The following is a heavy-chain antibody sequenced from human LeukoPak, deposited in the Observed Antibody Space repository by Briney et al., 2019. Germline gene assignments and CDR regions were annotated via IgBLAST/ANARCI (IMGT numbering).Heavy chain of an antibody. CDR3: ATYDTDGGYFEY. J-gene: IGHJ4*02. CDR2: IHYSGNS. Sequence: TLSLTCTVSGGSVSSGDYFWSWIRQHPGRGLEWIGYIHYSGNSYYNPSLKSRVVISLDTSKNQYSVELTSVTAADTATYYCATYDTDGGYFEYWGQGSLVTVSS. D-gene: IGHD3-16*01. V-gene: IGHV4-31*03. CDR1: GGSVSSGDYF.